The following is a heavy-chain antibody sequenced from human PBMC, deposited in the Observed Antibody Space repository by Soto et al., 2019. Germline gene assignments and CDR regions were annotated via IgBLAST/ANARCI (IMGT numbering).Heavy chain of an antibody. V-gene: IGHV1-18*01. D-gene: IGHD2-2*01. CDR3: ARDTPPHSYCSSTSCYMPNWFDP. J-gene: IGHJ5*02. Sequence: GASVKVSCKASGYTFTSYGISWVRQAPGQGLEWMGWISAYNGNTNYAQKLQGRVTMTTDTSTSTAYMELRSLRSDDTAVYYCARDTPPHSYCSSTSCYMPNWFDPWGQGTLVTVSS. CDR2: ISAYNGNT. CDR1: GYTFTSYG.